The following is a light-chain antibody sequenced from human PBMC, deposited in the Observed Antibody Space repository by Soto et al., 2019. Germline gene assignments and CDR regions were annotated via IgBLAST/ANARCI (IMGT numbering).Light chain of an antibody. J-gene: IGKJ3*01. CDR1: QSVSSSY. V-gene: IGKV3-20*01. CDR3: QQYGSSPPIT. CDR2: GAS. Sequence: EIVLTQSPGTLSLSPGERATLSCRASQSVSSSYLAWYQQKPGQAPRLLIYGASNRATGIPDRFSGSGSVTAFTLTSSRLEPEDFAVYYCQQYGSSPPITFGPGNKVDI.